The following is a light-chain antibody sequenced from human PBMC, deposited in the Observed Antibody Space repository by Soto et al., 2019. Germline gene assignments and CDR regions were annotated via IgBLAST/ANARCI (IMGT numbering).Light chain of an antibody. CDR2: DVS. CDR3: CSYAGSVVV. Sequence: QSALTQPRSVSGSPGQSVTISCTGTSSDVGGYNSVSWYQQHPGKAPKLMIYDVSKLPSGVPDRFSGSKSGNTASLTISGLQAEDEADYYCCSYAGSVVVFGGGTKLTVL. J-gene: IGLJ2*01. CDR1: SSDVGGYNS. V-gene: IGLV2-11*01.